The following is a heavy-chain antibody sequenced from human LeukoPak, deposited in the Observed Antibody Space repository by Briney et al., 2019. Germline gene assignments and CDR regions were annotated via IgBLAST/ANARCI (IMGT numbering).Heavy chain of an antibody. CDR2: ISSSSSYI. CDR3: ARDGSGYCSSTSCPLGY. CDR1: GFTFSNYA. D-gene: IGHD2-2*01. J-gene: IGHJ4*02. V-gene: IGHV3-21*01. Sequence: GGSLRLSCAASGFTFSNYAMSWVRQAPGKGLEWVSSISSSSSYIYYADSVKGRFTISRDNAKNSLYLQMNSLRAEDTAVYYCARDGSGYCSSTSCPLGYWGQGTLVTVSS.